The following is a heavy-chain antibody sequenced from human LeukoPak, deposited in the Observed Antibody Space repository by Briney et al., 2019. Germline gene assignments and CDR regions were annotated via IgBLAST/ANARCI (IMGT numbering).Heavy chain of an antibody. CDR1: GFTFDDYA. CDR2: ISWNSGSI. V-gene: IGHV3-9*01. J-gene: IGHJ3*02. Sequence: SLRLSCAASGFTFDDYAMHWVRQAPGKGLEWVSGISWNSGSIGYADSVKGRFTISRDNAKNSLYLQMNSLRAEDTAVYYCARESAGIVVVPAARDDAFDIWGQGTLVTVSS. D-gene: IGHD2-2*01. CDR3: ARESAGIVVVPAARDDAFDI.